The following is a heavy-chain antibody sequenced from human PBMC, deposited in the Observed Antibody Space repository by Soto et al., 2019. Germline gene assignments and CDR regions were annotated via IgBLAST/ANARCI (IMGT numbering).Heavy chain of an antibody. Sequence: QVQLVESGGGVVQPGRSLRLSCAASGFTFSSYAMHWVPQAPGKGLEWVAVISYDGSNKYYADSVKGRFTISRDNSKNTLYLQMNSLRAEDTAVYYCARDVSGDVAAAGPLDYWGQGTLVTVSS. CDR1: GFTFSSYA. CDR2: ISYDGSNK. D-gene: IGHD6-13*01. CDR3: ARDVSGDVAAAGPLDY. J-gene: IGHJ4*02. V-gene: IGHV3-30-3*01.